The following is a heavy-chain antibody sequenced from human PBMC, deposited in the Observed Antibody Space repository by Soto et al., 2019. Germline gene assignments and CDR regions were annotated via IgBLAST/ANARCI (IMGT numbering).Heavy chain of an antibody. CDR1: GGSISSYY. CDR2: IYYSGST. V-gene: IGHV4-59*01. Sequence: SSETLSLTCTVSGGSISSYYWSWIRQPPGKGLEWIGYIYYSGSTNYNPLLKSRVTISVDTSKNQSSLKLSSVTAADTAVYYCAREYYYDSSGYYRDAFDIWGQGTMVTVSS. CDR3: AREYYYDSSGYYRDAFDI. J-gene: IGHJ3*02. D-gene: IGHD3-22*01.